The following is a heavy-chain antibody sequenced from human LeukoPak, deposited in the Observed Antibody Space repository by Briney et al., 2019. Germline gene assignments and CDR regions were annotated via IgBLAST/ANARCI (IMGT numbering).Heavy chain of an antibody. CDR2: IYSGGGT. Sequence: GGSLRLSCAASGFTVSTNYMSWVRQAPGKGLEWVSLIYSGGGTYYADSVKGRFTISRVNSRNTLSLQMNSLRVDDTAVYYCARGFRSVTTWGYFDYWGQGALVTVSS. V-gene: IGHV3-66*01. CDR3: ARGFRSVTTWGYFDY. CDR1: GFTVSTNY. D-gene: IGHD4-17*01. J-gene: IGHJ4*02.